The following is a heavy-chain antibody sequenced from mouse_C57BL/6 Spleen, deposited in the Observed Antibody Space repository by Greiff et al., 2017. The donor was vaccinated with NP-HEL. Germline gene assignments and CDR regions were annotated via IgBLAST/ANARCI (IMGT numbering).Heavy chain of an antibody. J-gene: IGHJ3*01. Sequence: EVQLQQSGAELVRPGASVKLSCTASGFNIKDDYMHWVKQRPEQGLEWIGWIDPENGDTEYASKFQGKATITADTSSNTAYLQLSSLTSEDTAGYYGKTGDRGGWFGYWGQGTLVTV. CDR3: KTGDRGGWFGY. CDR1: GFNIKDDY. V-gene: IGHV14-4*01. CDR2: IDPENGDT.